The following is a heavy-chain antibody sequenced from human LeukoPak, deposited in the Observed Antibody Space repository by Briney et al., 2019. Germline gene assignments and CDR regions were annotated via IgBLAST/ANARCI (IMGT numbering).Heavy chain of an antibody. V-gene: IGHV4-61*02. J-gene: IGHJ5*02. Sequence: SETLSLTRTVSGGSITSGDYYWSWLRQPAGKGPEWIGRIYSSGSTNYNPSLKSRVTISVDTSKKQFSLKLNSVTAADTAVYYCAREKIGYYDSSGRGWFDPWGQGTLVTVSS. D-gene: IGHD3-22*01. CDR2: IYSSGST. CDR3: AREKIGYYDSSGRGWFDP. CDR1: GGSITSGDYY.